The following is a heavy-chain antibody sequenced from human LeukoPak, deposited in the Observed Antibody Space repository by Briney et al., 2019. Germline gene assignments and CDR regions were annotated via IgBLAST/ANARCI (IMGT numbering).Heavy chain of an antibody. CDR1: GFTFSSYS. V-gene: IGHV3-30*18. CDR3: AKGEYLPGPLDY. D-gene: IGHD3-16*01. CDR2: ISYDGSNK. J-gene: IGHJ4*02. Sequence: GGSLRLSCAASGFTFSSYSMSWVRQAPGKGLEWVAVISYDGSNKYYADSVKGRFTISRDNSKNTLYLQMNSLRAEDTAVYYCAKGEYLPGPLDYWGQGTLVTVSS.